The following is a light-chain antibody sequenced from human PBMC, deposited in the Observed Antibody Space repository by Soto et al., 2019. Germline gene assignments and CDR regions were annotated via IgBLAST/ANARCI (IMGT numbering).Light chain of an antibody. CDR3: QQRRNWPLT. CDR2: DVS. Sequence: EIVLTQSPATLSLSPGERATLSCRASQSVSSYLAWYQQKPGQAPRLLIYDVSNRATGIPARFSGSGSGTDFTLTISSLEPEDSAVYYCQQRRNWPLTFGGGTKVEIK. CDR1: QSVSSY. V-gene: IGKV3-11*01. J-gene: IGKJ4*01.